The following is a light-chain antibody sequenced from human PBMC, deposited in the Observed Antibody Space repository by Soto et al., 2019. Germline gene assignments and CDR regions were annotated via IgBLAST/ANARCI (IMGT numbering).Light chain of an antibody. J-gene: IGKJ5*01. CDR1: QSVSSY. Sequence: EIVLTQSPATLSLSPGERATLSCRASQSVSSYLAWYQQKPGQAPRLLIYDASNRATGIPARFSGSGSGTDFTLTISSLEPEVVEVCYCQQRSTGITFGQGTRLEIK. CDR2: DAS. V-gene: IGKV3-11*01. CDR3: QQRSTGIT.